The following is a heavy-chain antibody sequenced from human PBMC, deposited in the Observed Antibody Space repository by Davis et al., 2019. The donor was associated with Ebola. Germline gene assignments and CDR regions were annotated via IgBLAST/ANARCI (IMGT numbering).Heavy chain of an antibody. V-gene: IGHV1-2*05. CDR1: GYTFTGYY. D-gene: IGHD4-17*01. CDR3: ARDTVTPDNWFDP. CDR2: INPNSGGT. J-gene: IGHJ5*02. Sequence: ASVKVSCKASGYTFTGYYMHWVRQAPGQGLEWMGRINPNSGGTNYAQKFQGRVTMTRDTSISTAYMELSRLRSDDTVVYYCARDTVTPDNWFDPWGQGTLVTVSS.